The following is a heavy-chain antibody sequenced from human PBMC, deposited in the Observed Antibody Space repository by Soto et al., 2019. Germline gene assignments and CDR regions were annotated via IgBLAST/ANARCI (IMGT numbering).Heavy chain of an antibody. CDR1: GYDFTTFW. V-gene: IGHV5-51*01. D-gene: IGHD2-8*01. CDR2: IYPGDSDV. J-gene: IGHJ5*02. CDR3: ARNRYAGWFDP. Sequence: PGEALKISCKASGYDFTTFWIVWVRQMPGKGLEWMGVIYPGDSDVTYNPSFQGQATISADKSITTAYLQWSILRASDTSIYYGARNRYAGWFDPWGQGTTVAFAS.